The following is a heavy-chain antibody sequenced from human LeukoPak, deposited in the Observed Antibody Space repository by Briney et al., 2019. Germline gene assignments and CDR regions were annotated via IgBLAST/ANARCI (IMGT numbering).Heavy chain of an antibody. V-gene: IGHV4-59*01. CDR1: GGSISSYY. CDR3: ARDRTGYFLDD. J-gene: IGHJ4*02. D-gene: IGHD5-18*01. Sequence: SETLSLTCTVSGGSISSYYWSWIRQPPGKGLEWIGYIYYSGSTNYNPSLKSRVTISVDTSKNQFSLKLSSVTAADTAVYFCARDRTGYFLDDWGQGSLVTVSS. CDR2: IYYSGST.